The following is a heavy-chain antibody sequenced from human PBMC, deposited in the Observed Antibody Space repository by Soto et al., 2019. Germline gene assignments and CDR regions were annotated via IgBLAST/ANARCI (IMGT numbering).Heavy chain of an antibody. V-gene: IGHV3-48*02. D-gene: IGHD3-10*01. CDR2: ISYSSSSI. CDR1: GFTFSSYS. CDR3: ARAGAGTAY. Sequence: EVQLVESGGGLVQPGGSLRLSCAASGFTFSSYSMNWVRQAPGKGLEWISYISYSSSSIQYADSVKGRFTISRDNAKNSLYLQMCSLRDEDTAVYYCARAGAGTAYWGQGTLVTVAS. J-gene: IGHJ4*02.